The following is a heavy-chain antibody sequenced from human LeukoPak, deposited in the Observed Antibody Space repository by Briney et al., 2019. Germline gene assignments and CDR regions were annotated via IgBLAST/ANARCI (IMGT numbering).Heavy chain of an antibody. D-gene: IGHD2-2*01. Sequence: GGSLRLSCAASGFTFDDYAMHWVRQPPGKSLEGVSLISGDGGSTYYADSVKGRFTVSRDNSKNSLYLQMNSLRTEGTALYYCAKDISRNFVVVPAADYWGQGTLVTVSS. CDR3: AKDISRNFVVVPAADY. CDR1: GFTFDDYA. V-gene: IGHV3-43*02. CDR2: ISGDGGST. J-gene: IGHJ4*02.